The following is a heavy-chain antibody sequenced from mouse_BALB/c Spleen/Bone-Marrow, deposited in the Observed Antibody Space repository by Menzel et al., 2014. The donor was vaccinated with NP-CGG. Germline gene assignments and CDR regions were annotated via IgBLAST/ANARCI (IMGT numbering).Heavy chain of an antibody. CDR1: GFSLTNYG. J-gene: IGHJ4*01. CDR3: ARNYEGVGAMDY. V-gene: IGHV2-2*02. Sequence: QVQLQQSGPGLVQPSQSLSITCTVSGFSLTNYGVHWVRLSPGEGLEWLGVIWNSGNTSYNAAFISRLSINMDNSKSQVFFKMNRRQANDTAVYYCARNYEGVGAMDYWGQGTSVTVSS. CDR2: IWNSGNT. D-gene: IGHD1-1*01.